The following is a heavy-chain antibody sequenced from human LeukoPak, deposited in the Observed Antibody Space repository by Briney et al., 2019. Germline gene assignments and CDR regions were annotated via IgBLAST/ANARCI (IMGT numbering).Heavy chain of an antibody. Sequence: PGGSLRLSCAASGFTVSSNYMSWVRQAPGKGLEWVSIIYSGGSTYYADSVKGRFTISRDNSKNTLYLQMNSLRAEDTAVYYCARDFYYYDSSGYYKHWGQGTLVTVSS. V-gene: IGHV3-66*01. J-gene: IGHJ1*01. D-gene: IGHD3-22*01. CDR3: ARDFYYYDSSGYYKH. CDR1: GFTVSSNY. CDR2: IYSGGST.